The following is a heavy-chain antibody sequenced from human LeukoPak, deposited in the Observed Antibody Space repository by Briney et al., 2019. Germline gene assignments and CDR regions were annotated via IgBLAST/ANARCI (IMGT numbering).Heavy chain of an antibody. CDR2: SYKGVT. D-gene: IGHD6-13*01. Sequence: SYKGVTYYGPSFRSRFAISIDTSRDQFSLSLASVTAADTAVYYCARQISIAAAGATVDYWGQGTLVTVSS. V-gene: IGHV4-39*01. J-gene: IGHJ4*02. CDR3: ARQISIAAAGATVDY.